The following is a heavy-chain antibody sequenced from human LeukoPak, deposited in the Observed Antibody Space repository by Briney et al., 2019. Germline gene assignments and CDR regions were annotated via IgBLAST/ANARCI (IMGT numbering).Heavy chain of an antibody. CDR2: INHSGST. CDR3: ARGRHGYYYYMDV. V-gene: IGHV4-34*01. CDR1: GGSFSGYY. J-gene: IGHJ6*03. Sequence: PSETMSLTCAVYGGSFSGYYWSWIRQPPGKVLEWIGEINHSGSTNYNPSLKSRVTISVDTSKNQFSLKLSSVTAADTAVYYCARGRHGYYYYMDVWGKGTTVTVSS.